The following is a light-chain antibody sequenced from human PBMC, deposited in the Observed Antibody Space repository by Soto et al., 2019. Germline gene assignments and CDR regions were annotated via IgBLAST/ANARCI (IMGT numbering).Light chain of an antibody. V-gene: IGKV3-20*01. CDR2: GAS. CDR3: QQYDFSLRT. Sequence: EIVLTQSPVTLSLSPGDRATLSCRPSQSVSSFLAWYQQKPGQPPRLLIYGASSRASGIPDRFSGSGSGTDFTLTISRLEPEDFAVYYCQQYDFSLRTFGQGSKVEI. CDR1: QSVSSF. J-gene: IGKJ1*01.